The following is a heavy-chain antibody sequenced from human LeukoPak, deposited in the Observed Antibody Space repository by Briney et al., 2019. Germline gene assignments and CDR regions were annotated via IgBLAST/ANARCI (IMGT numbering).Heavy chain of an antibody. D-gene: IGHD3-10*01. CDR1: GYTFIGFH. CDR3: ARGDSYYVASGNDYPDNWFDP. CDR2: IXXXSGVT. V-gene: IGHV1-2*06. Sequence: ASVKVSCKASGYTFIGFHIHWIRQAPGQGLQWMXRIXXXSGVTDYAHQFQGRVTMTTDTSISTAYLDLSRLKSDDTAIYYCARGDSYYVASGNDYPDNWFDPWGQGTLVTVSS. J-gene: IGHJ5*02.